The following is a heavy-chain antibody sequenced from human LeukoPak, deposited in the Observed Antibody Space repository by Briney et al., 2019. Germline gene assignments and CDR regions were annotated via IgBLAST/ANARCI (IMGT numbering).Heavy chain of an antibody. CDR2: IYYSGST. CDR1: GGSISSHY. Sequence: SETLSLTCTVSGGSISSHYWSWIRQPPGKGLEWIGYIYYSGSTNYNPSLKSRVTISVDTSKNQFSLKLSSVTAADTAVYYCASGHPGGWPAYYYYYYMDVWGKGTTVTISS. D-gene: IGHD5-24*01. J-gene: IGHJ6*03. V-gene: IGHV4-59*11. CDR3: ASGHPGGWPAYYYYYYMDV.